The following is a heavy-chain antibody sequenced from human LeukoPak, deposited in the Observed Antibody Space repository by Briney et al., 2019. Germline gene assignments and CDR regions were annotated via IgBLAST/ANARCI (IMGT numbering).Heavy chain of an antibody. D-gene: IGHD5-24*01. V-gene: IGHV3-21*01. CDR2: ISRSSNYI. CDR1: GFTFSSYS. Sequence: GGSLRLSCAASGFTFSSYSMNWVRQAPGKGLEWVSSISRSSNYIYYADSVKGRFTISRDNAKNSLHLRINSLRAEDTSVYYCARGENNYGYYYFDYWGQGTLVTVSS. CDR3: ARGENNYGYYYFDY. J-gene: IGHJ4*02.